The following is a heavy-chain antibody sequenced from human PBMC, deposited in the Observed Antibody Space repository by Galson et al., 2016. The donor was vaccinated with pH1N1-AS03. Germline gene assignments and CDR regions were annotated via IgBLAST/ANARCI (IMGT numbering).Heavy chain of an antibody. J-gene: IGHJ6*02. D-gene: IGHD4/OR15-4a*01. CDR3: ARGPPGASVAYYSGMDV. CDR1: GDSISNGGYS. CDR2: IFHSGTT. V-gene: IGHV4-30-2*01. Sequence: TLSLTCAVSGDSISNGGYSWSWIRQPPGKGLEWIGYIFHSGTTFYTPSLKSRVTMSVDKPSNQFSLRLISVTAAVTAVYYCARGPPGASVAYYSGMDVWGPGTMVIVSS.